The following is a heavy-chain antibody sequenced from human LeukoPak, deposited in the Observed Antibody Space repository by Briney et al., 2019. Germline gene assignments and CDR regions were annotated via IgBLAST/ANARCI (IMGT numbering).Heavy chain of an antibody. V-gene: IGHV4-39*07. CDR2: IYYSGST. Sequence: PSETLSLTCTVSGGSINNSYYYWGWIRQPPGKGLEWIGSIYYSGSTYYNPSLKSRVTVTVDTSKNQFSLNLSSVTAAGTAVYYCARVLGRRGRIAATGTALDYWGQGTLVTVSS. CDR3: ARVLGRRGRIAATGTALDY. D-gene: IGHD6-13*01. J-gene: IGHJ4*02. CDR1: GGSINNSYYY.